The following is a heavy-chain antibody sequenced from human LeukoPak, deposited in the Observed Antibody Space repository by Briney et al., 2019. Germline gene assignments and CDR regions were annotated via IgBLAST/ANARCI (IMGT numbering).Heavy chain of an antibody. V-gene: IGHV5-51*01. CDR3: ARQGAELGNFDY. J-gene: IGHJ4*02. Sequence: GESLKISCKGSGYRFTNYWIGWVRQMPGEGLEWMGAVSPADSDTRYSPSFQGQVTISADESINTAYLQLTSLKASETAMYYCARQGAELGNFDYWGQGTLAIVSS. CDR1: GYRFTNYW. D-gene: IGHD3-16*01. CDR2: VSPADSDT.